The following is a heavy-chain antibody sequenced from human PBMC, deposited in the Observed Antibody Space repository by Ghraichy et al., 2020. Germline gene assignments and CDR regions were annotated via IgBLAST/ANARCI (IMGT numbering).Heavy chain of an antibody. D-gene: IGHD6-19*01. CDR1: GFTFSSYA. Sequence: SCAASGFTFSSYAMHWVRQAPGKGLEWVAVISYDGSKKYYGDSVKGRFTISRDKSKNTLYLQMNSLRAEDTAVYYCARGEIAVAGTKLDFWGQGTLVTVSS. CDR3: ARGEIAVAGTKLDF. J-gene: IGHJ4*02. V-gene: IGHV3-30-3*01. CDR2: ISYDGSKK.